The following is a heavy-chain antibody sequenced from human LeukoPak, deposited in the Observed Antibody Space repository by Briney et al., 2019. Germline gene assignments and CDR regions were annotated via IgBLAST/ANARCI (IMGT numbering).Heavy chain of an antibody. V-gene: IGHV3-74*01. Sequence: QPGGSLRLSCAASGFTFSSYWMHWVRQAPGKGLVWVSRINSDVSTTSYADSVKGRFTISRDNAKNTLYLQMNSLRSDDTAVYFCARDRSLVPVGAEPLGYWGQGTLVTVSS. CDR3: ARDRSLVPVGAEPLGY. D-gene: IGHD3-16*01. CDR2: INSDVSTT. J-gene: IGHJ4*02. CDR1: GFTFSSYW.